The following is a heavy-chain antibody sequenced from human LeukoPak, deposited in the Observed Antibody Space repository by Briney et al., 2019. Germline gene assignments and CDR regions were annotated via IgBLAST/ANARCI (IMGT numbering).Heavy chain of an antibody. CDR2: MNPNSGNT. CDR3: ARAVSIAARRGGGY. J-gene: IGHJ4*02. Sequence: ASMKISCKASGYTFTSYDINWVRQATGQGLEWMGWMNPNSGNTGYAQKFQGRVTMARNTSISTAYMELSSLRSEDTAVYYCARAVSIAARRGGGYWGQGTLVTVSS. D-gene: IGHD6-6*01. CDR1: GYTFTSYD. V-gene: IGHV1-8*01.